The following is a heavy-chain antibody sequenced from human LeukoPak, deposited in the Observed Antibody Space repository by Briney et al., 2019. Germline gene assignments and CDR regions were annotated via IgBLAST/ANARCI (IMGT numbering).Heavy chain of an antibody. CDR3: ARTGCSGDSCYYYFDY. CDR2: IIPIFGTA. J-gene: IGHJ4*02. D-gene: IGHD2-15*01. V-gene: IGHV1-69*13. CDR1: GGTFSSYA. Sequence: ASVKVSCKASGGTFSSYAISWVRQAPGQGLEWMGGIIPIFGTANSAQKFQGRVTITADESTSTAYMELSSLRSEDTAVYYCARTGCSGDSCYYYFDYWGQGTLVTVSS.